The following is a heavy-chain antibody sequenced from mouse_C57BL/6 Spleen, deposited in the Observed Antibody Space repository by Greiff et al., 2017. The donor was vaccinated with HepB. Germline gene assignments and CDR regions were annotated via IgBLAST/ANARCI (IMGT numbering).Heavy chain of an antibody. V-gene: IGHV1-81*01. J-gene: IGHJ2*01. CDR1: GYTFTSYG. Sequence: QVQLKESGAELARPGASVKLSCKASGYTFTSYGISWVKQRTGQGLEWIGEIYPRSGNTYYNEKFKGKATLTADKSSSTAYMELRSLTSEDSAVYFCARPDDYDGYYFDYWGQGTTLTVSS. D-gene: IGHD2-4*01. CDR2: IYPRSGNT. CDR3: ARPDDYDGYYFDY.